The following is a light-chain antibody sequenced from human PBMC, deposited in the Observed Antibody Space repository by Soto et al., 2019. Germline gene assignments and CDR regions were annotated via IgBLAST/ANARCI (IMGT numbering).Light chain of an antibody. CDR2: DAS. Sequence: PSTLSASVGDIVTITCRASQTISSWLAWYQQKPGKAPTLLIYDASTLERGVPSRFSGTGSGTDFTLTISSLQPEDFATYYCQQANSFPITFGQGTRRRL. CDR1: QTISSW. V-gene: IGKV1-5*01. J-gene: IGKJ5*01. CDR3: QQANSFPIT.